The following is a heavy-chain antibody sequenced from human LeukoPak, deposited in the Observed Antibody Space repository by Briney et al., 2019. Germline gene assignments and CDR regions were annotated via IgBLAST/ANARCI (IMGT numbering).Heavy chain of an antibody. D-gene: IGHD5-18*01. Sequence: GGSLRLSCAASGFTFSSYWMSWVRQAPGKGLGWVANIKQDGSEKYYVDSVKGRFTISRDNAKNSLYLQMNSLRAEDTAVYYCAREVDTAMDDDYFDYWGQGTLVTVSS. V-gene: IGHV3-7*01. CDR1: GFTFSSYW. CDR3: AREVDTAMDDDYFDY. J-gene: IGHJ4*02. CDR2: IKQDGSEK.